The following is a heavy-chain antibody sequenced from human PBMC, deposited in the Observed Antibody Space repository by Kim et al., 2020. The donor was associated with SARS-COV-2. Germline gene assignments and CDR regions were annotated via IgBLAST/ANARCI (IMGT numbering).Heavy chain of an antibody. D-gene: IGHD3-16*01. V-gene: IGHV3-48*03. CDR1: GFTFSSYE. CDR2: ISSSGSTI. Sequence: GGSLRLSCAASGFTFSSYEMNWVRQAPGKGLEWVSYISSSGSTIYYADSVKGRFTISRDNAKNSLYLQMNSLRAEDTAVYYCARDPAWAGYFDYWGQGTLVTVSS. J-gene: IGHJ4*02. CDR3: ARDPAWAGYFDY.